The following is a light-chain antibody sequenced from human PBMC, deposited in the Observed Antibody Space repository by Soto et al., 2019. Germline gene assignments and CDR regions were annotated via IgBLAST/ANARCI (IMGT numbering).Light chain of an antibody. CDR1: QSVGSF. CDR2: DTS. V-gene: IGKV3-11*01. CDR3: QQRNSWPPTFT. J-gene: IGKJ5*01. Sequence: EIGLTQSPSTLSLSTGERATLSCRASQSVGSFLAWYQQKPGQAPRLLIYDTSIRATGIPARFSGSGSGTDFTLTISSLEPEDFAVYYCQQRNSWPPTFTFAQGTRLEIK.